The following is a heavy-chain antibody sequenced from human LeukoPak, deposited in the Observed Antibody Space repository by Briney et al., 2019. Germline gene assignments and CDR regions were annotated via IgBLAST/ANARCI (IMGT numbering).Heavy chain of an antibody. CDR2: IYYSGSN. Sequence: PSETLSLTCTVSGGSISSYYWSWLRQPPGKGLEWIGYIYYSGSNNYNPSLKSRVTISVDTSKIQFSLKLSSVTAADTAVYYCAAAYCGGDCYSALDYWGQGTLVTVSS. J-gene: IGHJ4*02. CDR3: AAAYCGGDCYSALDY. V-gene: IGHV4-59*01. CDR1: GGSISSYY. D-gene: IGHD2-21*02.